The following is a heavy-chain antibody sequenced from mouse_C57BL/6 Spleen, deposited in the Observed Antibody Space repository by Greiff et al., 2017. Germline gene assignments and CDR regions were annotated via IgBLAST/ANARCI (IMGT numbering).Heavy chain of an antibody. Sequence: VQLQQPGAELVKPGASVKMSCKASGYTFTSYWITWVKQRPGQGLEWIGDIYPGSGSTNYNEKFKSKATLTVDTSSSTAYMQLSSLTSEDSAVYYCARKEYYGNYAMDYWGQGTSVTVSS. V-gene: IGHV1-55*01. CDR2: IYPGSGST. CDR1: GYTFTSYW. D-gene: IGHD2-1*01. CDR3: ARKEYYGNYAMDY. J-gene: IGHJ4*01.